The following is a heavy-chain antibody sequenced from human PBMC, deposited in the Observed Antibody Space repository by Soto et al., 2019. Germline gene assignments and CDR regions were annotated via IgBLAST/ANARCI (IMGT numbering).Heavy chain of an antibody. Sequence: PWGSLRLSCRTYTVYFAIYGIYWVRQSPGRGLEWLAYMSFDGTEKHYADSVKGRLTMSKDQSESETTFFFLMDTLKRDDTAVYQCATGVTLYGRGWADPSFDARGRGPMVNASS. CDR2: MSFDGTEK. D-gene: IGHD6-19*01. CDR1: TVYFAIYG. CDR3: ATGVTLYGRGWADPSFDA. J-gene: IGHJ4*01. V-gene: IGHV3-30*02.